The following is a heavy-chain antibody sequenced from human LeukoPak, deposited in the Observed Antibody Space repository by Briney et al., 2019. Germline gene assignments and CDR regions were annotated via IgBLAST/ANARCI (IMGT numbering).Heavy chain of an antibody. CDR1: GFTFSSYA. CDR3: ARDFSGWYSGVDY. V-gene: IGHV3-30-3*01. J-gene: IGHJ4*02. CDR2: ISYDGSNK. Sequence: GGSLRLSCAASGFTFSSYAMHWVRQAPGKGLEWVAVISYDGSNKYYADSVKGRFTISRDNSKDTLYLQMNSLRAEDTAVYYCARDFSGWYSGVDYWGQGTLVTVSS. D-gene: IGHD6-19*01.